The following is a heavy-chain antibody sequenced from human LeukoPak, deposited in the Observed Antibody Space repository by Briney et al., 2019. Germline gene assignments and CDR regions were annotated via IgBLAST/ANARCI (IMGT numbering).Heavy chain of an antibody. V-gene: IGHV3-23*01. CDR1: GFTFSSYS. Sequence: GGSLRLSCAASGFTFSSYSMSWVRQAPGKGLEWVSGISGSGGSTDYADSVKGRFTISRDNSKNTLYLQMNRLRVEDTAVYYCAKDPGYQVVYCFDYWGQGTLVTVSS. CDR3: AKDPGYQVVYCFDY. D-gene: IGHD2-2*01. J-gene: IGHJ4*02. CDR2: ISGSGGST.